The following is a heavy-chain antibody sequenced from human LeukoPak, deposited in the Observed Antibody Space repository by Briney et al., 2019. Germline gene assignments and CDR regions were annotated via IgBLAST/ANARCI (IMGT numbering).Heavy chain of an antibody. CDR2: ISYDGSNK. CDR3: AKGISSNDAFDI. Sequence: PGGSLRLSCAASGFIFNNFGMHWVRQAPGKGLEWVAVISYDGSNKYYADSVKGLFTISRDNSKNTLYLQMNSLRAEDTAAYYCAKGISSNDAFDIWGQGTMVTVSS. J-gene: IGHJ3*02. D-gene: IGHD3-16*01. V-gene: IGHV3-30*18. CDR1: GFIFNNFG.